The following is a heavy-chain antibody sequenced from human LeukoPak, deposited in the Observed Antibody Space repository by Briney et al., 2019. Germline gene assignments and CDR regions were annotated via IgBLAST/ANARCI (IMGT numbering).Heavy chain of an antibody. J-gene: IGHJ4*02. CDR1: GFTFSSYA. D-gene: IGHD3-10*01. Sequence: GRSLRLSCAASGFTFSSYAMHWVRQAPGKGLEWVAVISYDGSNKYYADSVKGRFTISRDNAKNSLYLQMNSLRAEDTALYYCAKDTGYYGSGSYSPSFDYWGQGTLVTVSS. CDR3: AKDTGYYGSGSYSPSFDY. V-gene: IGHV3-30-3*01. CDR2: ISYDGSNK.